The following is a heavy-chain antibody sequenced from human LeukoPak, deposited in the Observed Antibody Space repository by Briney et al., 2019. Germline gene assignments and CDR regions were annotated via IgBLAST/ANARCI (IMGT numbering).Heavy chain of an antibody. Sequence: PGGSLRLSCAASGFTFSRYAMSWVRQAPGKGLEWVSALGVSVSGYGGSTYYADSVKGRFTISGDNFKNTLYLQMNSLRAEDTAVYYCTKCGSYYENDYWGQGTLVTVSS. CDR1: GFTFSRYA. J-gene: IGHJ4*02. D-gene: IGHD3-3*01. V-gene: IGHV3-23*01. CDR2: LGVSVSGYGGST. CDR3: TKCGSYYENDY.